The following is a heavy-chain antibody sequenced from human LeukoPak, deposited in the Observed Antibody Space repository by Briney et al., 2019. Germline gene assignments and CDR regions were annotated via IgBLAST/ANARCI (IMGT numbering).Heavy chain of an antibody. CDR3: ARVGDGSGGYYENWFDP. Sequence: ASVKVSCKASGYTFTSYGISWVRQAPGQGLEWMGWISAYNGNTNYAQKLQGRVTMTTDTSTSTAYMELRSLRSDDTAVYYCARVGDGSGGYYENWFDPWGQGTLVTVSS. CDR2: ISAYNGNT. J-gene: IGHJ5*02. CDR1: GYTFTSYG. D-gene: IGHD3-10*01. V-gene: IGHV1-18*04.